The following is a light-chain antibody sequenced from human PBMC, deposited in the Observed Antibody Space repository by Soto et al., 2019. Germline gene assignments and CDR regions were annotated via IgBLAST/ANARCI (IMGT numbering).Light chain of an antibody. CDR1: KGFRNL. V-gene: IGKV1-17*01. J-gene: IGKJ2*01. Sequence: DIQMTHSPSSLSASVGARVTFTCRAGKGFRNLLGWFQHKPGKAPKRLIYAASSLQGGVPSRFSGSGSGTEFTLTITGLQPEDFADYYCLQHNTYPYTFGQGTKLEIK. CDR3: LQHNTYPYT. CDR2: AAS.